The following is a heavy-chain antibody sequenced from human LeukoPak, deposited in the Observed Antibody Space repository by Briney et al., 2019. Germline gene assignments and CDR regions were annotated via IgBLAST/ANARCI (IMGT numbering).Heavy chain of an antibody. Sequence: GASVKVSCKAFGYTFTGYYIHWVRQAPGQGLEWLGWINPDSGGTNYAQKFQGRVTVTRDTSISTAYMDLSSLRSEDTAVYYCARDIASTSDGSDYWGQGTLVTVSS. J-gene: IGHJ4*02. V-gene: IGHV1-2*02. CDR2: INPDSGGT. D-gene: IGHD6-13*01. CDR1: GYTFTGYY. CDR3: ARDIASTSDGSDY.